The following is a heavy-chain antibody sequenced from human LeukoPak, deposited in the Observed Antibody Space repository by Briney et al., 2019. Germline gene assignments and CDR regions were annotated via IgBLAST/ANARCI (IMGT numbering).Heavy chain of an antibody. CDR1: GVSFSGYY. CDR3: ARGRVSAY. Sequence: SETLSLTCAVYGVSFSGYYWSWIRQPPGKGLEWIGEINHSGRTNYNPSLKSRVTISVDTSKNQFSLKLSSVTAADTAVYYCARGRVSAYWGQGTLVTVSS. CDR2: INHSGRT. V-gene: IGHV4-34*01. J-gene: IGHJ4*02.